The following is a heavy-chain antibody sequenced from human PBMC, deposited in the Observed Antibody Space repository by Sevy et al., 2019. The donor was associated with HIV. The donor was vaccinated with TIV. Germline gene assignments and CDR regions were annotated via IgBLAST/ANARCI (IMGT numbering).Heavy chain of an antibody. CDR3: ARDGGYDSRGYDRSKY. J-gene: IGHJ4*02. CDR2: ISYDGSNT. Sequence: GGSLRLSCAASGFTFTTYAMHWVRQAPGKGLEWVAVISYDGSNTYYADSVKGRFTISRDSSKNTLYLQMNSLRAEDTAVYFCARDGGYDSRGYDRSKYWGQGTLVTFSS. D-gene: IGHD3-22*01. CDR1: GFTFTTYA. V-gene: IGHV3-30-3*01.